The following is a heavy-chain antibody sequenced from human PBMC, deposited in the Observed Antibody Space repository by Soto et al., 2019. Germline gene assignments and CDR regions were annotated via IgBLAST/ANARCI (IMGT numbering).Heavy chain of an antibody. CDR3: ARGQPLQDSGWVGSVDA. Sequence: QVQLVESGGGVVQPGRSLRLSCEASGFIFRTYGMHWVRQAPGKGLEWVAIIWYDESKKYYADSVKGRFSISRDNSKNTMYLQMNSLRVEDTAVYYCARGQPLQDSGWVGSVDAWGQGTRVTVSS. D-gene: IGHD6-19*01. CDR2: IWYDESKK. V-gene: IGHV3-33*01. CDR1: GFIFRTYG. J-gene: IGHJ5*02.